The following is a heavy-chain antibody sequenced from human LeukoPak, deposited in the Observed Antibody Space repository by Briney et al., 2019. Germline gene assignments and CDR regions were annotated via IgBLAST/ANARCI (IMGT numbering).Heavy chain of an antibody. Sequence: ASVKVSCKASGYTFTSYYMHWVRQAPGQGLEWMGWINPNSGGTNYAQKFQGRVTMTRDTSISTAYMELSRLRSDDTAVYYCARSAKRSIVGAPPYYFDYWGQGTLVTVSS. CDR2: INPNSGGT. D-gene: IGHD1-26*01. J-gene: IGHJ4*02. CDR1: GYTFTSYY. V-gene: IGHV1-2*02. CDR3: ARSAKRSIVGAPPYYFDY.